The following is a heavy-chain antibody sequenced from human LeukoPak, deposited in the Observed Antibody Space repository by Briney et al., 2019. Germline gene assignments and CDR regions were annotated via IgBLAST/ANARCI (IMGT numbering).Heavy chain of an antibody. CDR3: VGGTFTYYYFDY. Sequence: SETLSLTCSVSGVSIRSYYWSWIRQPPGKGLEWIGNFYYSGSTNYTPSLKSRVTISVDTSKNQFSLKLSSVTAADTAVYYCVGGTFTYYYFDYWGQGTLVTFSS. CDR1: GVSIRSYY. V-gene: IGHV4-59*01. D-gene: IGHD1/OR15-1a*01. J-gene: IGHJ4*02. CDR2: FYYSGST.